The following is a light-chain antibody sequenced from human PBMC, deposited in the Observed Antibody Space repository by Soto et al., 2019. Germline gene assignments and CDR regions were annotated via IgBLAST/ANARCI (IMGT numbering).Light chain of an antibody. CDR2: EVN. V-gene: IGLV2-14*01. Sequence: QSALTQPASVSGSPGQSITISCTGTSSDIGDYNFVSWYQQYPGKAPKVMIYEVNNRPSGVSNRFSGSKSGNTASLTISGLQAEDEADYYCSSFTRSSTYVFGSGTKVTVL. CDR1: SSDIGDYNF. J-gene: IGLJ1*01. CDR3: SSFTRSSTYV.